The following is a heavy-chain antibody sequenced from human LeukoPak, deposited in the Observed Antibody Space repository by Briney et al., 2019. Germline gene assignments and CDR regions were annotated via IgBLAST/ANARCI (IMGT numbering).Heavy chain of an antibody. V-gene: IGHV4-39*02. J-gene: IGHJ4*02. CDR2: IYYTGNT. CDR3: TREFTSTSGD. CDR1: GDSVSSPSHH. D-gene: IGHD1-1*01. Sequence: SETLSPTCTVSGDSVSSPSHHWAWIRQPPGKGLEWIASIYYTGNTYYNPSLKSRLSISIDASKNYFSLKLSSVTAADTAVYFCTREFTSTSGDWGQGTLVTVSS.